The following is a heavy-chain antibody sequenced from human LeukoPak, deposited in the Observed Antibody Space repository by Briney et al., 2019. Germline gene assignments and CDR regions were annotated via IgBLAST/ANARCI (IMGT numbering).Heavy chain of an antibody. CDR2: INYRGST. V-gene: IGHV4-30-4*01. Sequence: SETLSLTCSVSGGSINSGDFHWSWVRQSPGKSLEWIGYINYRGSTDYNSSLKSRLIISVDTSKNHFSLKLNSVTAADTAVYYRASLGGYYNYWGQGRLVIVSS. CDR3: ASLGGYYNY. CDR1: GGSINSGDFH. D-gene: IGHD3-22*01. J-gene: IGHJ4*02.